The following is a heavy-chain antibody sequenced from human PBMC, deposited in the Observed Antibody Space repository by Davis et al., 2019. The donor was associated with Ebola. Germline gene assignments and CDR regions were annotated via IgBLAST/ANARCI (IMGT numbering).Heavy chain of an antibody. V-gene: IGHV3-9*01. J-gene: IGHJ6*02. Sequence: SLKISCAASGFTFDDYAMHWVRQAPGKGLEWVSGISWNSGSIGYADSVKGRFTISRDNAKNSLYLQMNSLRAEDTAVYYCARVFSGGTRGYYYYGMDVWGQGTTVTVSS. D-gene: IGHD3-16*01. CDR1: GFTFDDYA. CDR3: ARVFSGGTRGYYYYGMDV. CDR2: ISWNSGSI.